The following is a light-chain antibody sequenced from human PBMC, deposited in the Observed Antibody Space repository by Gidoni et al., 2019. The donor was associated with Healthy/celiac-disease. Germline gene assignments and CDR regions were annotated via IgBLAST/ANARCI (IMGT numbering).Light chain of an antibody. CDR3: QQSYSTPRTT. V-gene: IGKV1-39*01. Sequence: DIQMTHSPSSLSASVGDRVTITCRASQSISSYLNWYQQKPGKAPKLLIYAASSLQSGVPSRFSGSGSGTDFTLTISSLQPEEFATYYCQQSYSTPRTTFGGGTKVEIK. CDR2: AAS. J-gene: IGKJ4*01. CDR1: QSISSY.